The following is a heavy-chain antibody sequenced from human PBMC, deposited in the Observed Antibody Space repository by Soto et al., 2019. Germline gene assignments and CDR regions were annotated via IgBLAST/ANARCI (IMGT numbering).Heavy chain of an antibody. CDR2: IIPIFGTP. CDR1: GGTFSSYA. Sequence: QVQLVQSGAEVKKPGSSMKVSCKTSGGTFSSYAISWVRQAPGQGLEWMGGIIPIFGTPNYAQNFQGRVTITADESTSTAYMELSSLRSEDTAVYFCARDPCGGNSAYWGQGTLVTVSS. D-gene: IGHD2-21*02. J-gene: IGHJ4*02. CDR3: ARDPCGGNSAY. V-gene: IGHV1-69*12.